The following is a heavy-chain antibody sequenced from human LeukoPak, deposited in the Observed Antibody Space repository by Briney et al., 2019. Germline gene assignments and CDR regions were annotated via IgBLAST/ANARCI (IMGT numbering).Heavy chain of an antibody. CDR2: INHSGST. Sequence: SETLSLTCAVYGGSFSGYYWSWIRQPPGKGLEWIGEINHSGSTNYNPSLKSRVTISVDTSKNQFSLKLSSVTAADTAVYYCARYYYDSSGYYYFDYWGQGTLVTVSS. CDR1: GGSFSGYY. V-gene: IGHV4-34*01. CDR3: ARYYYDSSGYYYFDY. D-gene: IGHD3-22*01. J-gene: IGHJ4*02.